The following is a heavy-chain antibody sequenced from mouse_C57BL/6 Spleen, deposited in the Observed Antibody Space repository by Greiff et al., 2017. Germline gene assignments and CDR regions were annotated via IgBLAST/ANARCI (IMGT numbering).Heavy chain of an antibody. CDR2: IYPGDGDT. D-gene: IGHD3-1*01. J-gene: IGHJ1*03. Sequence: VQLQQSGAELVKPGASVKISCKASGYAFSSYWMNWVKQRPGKGLEWIGQIYPGDGDTNYNGKFKGKATLTADKSSSTAYMQLSSLTSEDSAVYFCARSGERNWYFDGWGTGTTVTVSS. CDR3: ARSGERNWYFDG. V-gene: IGHV1-80*01. CDR1: GYAFSSYW.